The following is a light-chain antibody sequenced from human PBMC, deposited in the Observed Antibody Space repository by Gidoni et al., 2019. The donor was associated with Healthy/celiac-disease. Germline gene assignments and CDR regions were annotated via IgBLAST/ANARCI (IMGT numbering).Light chain of an antibody. Sequence: TMSGSPGQSITISCTGTSSDVGSYNLVSWYQQHPGKAPKIMIYEGSKRPSGVSNRFSGSKSGNTASLTISGLQAEDEADYYCCSYAGSSTYVFGTGTKVTVL. CDR1: SSDVGSYNL. J-gene: IGLJ1*01. V-gene: IGLV2-23*01. CDR2: EGS. CDR3: CSYAGSSTYV.